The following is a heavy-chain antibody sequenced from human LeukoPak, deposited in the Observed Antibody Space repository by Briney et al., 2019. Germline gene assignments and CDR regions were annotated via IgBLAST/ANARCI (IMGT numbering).Heavy chain of an antibody. CDR2: ISSSGSTI. CDR1: GFTFSSYE. CDR3: AREGVYDSWDY. V-gene: IGHV3-48*03. J-gene: IGHJ4*02. D-gene: IGHD3-3*01. Sequence: GGSLRLSCAASGFTFSSYEMNWVRHAPGKGLVWVSYISSSGSTIYYADSVKGRFTISRDNAKNSLYLQMNSLRAEDTAVYYCAREGVYDSWDYWGQGTLVTVSS.